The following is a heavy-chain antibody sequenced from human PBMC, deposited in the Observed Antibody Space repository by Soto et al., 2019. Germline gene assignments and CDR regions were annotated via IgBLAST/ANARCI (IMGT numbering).Heavy chain of an antibody. CDR1: GFTFSNYA. CDR2: IGGSSDST. CDR3: ARSVYSSSSALDY. D-gene: IGHD6-6*01. V-gene: IGHV3-23*01. Sequence: GVLRLSCAASGFTFSNYAMSWVRQAPGKGLEWVSFIGGSSDSTSYANSVKGRFTISRDNSKNTLYLQMNSLRVEDTAVYYCARSVYSSSSALDYWGQGTLVTVSS. J-gene: IGHJ4*02.